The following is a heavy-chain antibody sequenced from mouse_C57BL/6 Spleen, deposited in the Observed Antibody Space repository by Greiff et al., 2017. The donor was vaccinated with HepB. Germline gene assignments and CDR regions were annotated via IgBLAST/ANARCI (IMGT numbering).Heavy chain of an antibody. CDR3: AITYGSADWYFDG. CDR1: GYTFTSYW. Sequence: QVQLQQSGAELAKPGASVKLSCKASGYTFTSYWMHWVKQRPGQGLEWIGYINPSSGYTKYNQKFKDKATLTADKSSSTAYMQLSSLTYEDSAVYYCAITYGSADWYFDGWGTGTTVTVSS. J-gene: IGHJ1*03. V-gene: IGHV1-7*01. D-gene: IGHD1-1*01. CDR2: INPSSGYT.